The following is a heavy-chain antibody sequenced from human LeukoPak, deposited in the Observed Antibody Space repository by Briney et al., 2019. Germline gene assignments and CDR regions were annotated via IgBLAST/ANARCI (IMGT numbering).Heavy chain of an antibody. V-gene: IGHV3-7*01. CDR1: GFTFTYYW. J-gene: IGHJ4*02. CDR2: INQDDTQK. D-gene: IGHD3-22*01. CDR3: AREEGHNLELID. Sequence: GSLRLSCAASGFTFTYYWMSWVRQAPGKGLEGVANINQDDTQKYYVDSVKGRFAISKDNAKNSLYLQMNSLRVEDTAVYYCAREEGHNLELIDWGQGTLVTVSS.